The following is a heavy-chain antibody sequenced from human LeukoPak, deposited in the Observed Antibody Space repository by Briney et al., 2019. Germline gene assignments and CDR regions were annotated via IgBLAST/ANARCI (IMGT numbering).Heavy chain of an antibody. Sequence: SQTLSLTCTVSGGSISSGGYYWSWIRQHPGKGLEWIGYIYYSGGTYYNPSLQSRVTISMDTSKNQFSLNLSPVTAADTAVYYCARRAPSAGYFDLWGRGTLVTVSS. CDR3: ARRAPSAGYFDL. J-gene: IGHJ2*01. CDR1: GGSISSGGYY. V-gene: IGHV4-31*03. CDR2: IYYSGGT.